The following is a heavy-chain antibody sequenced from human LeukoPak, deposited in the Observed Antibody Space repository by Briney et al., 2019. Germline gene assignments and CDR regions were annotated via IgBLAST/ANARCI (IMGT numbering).Heavy chain of an antibody. Sequence: GSLRLSCAASGFSFSSYSMNWVRQAPGKGLEWIANIYYSGSTYYNPSLKSRVTISVDTFNNQFSLKLSSVTAADTAVYYCARDPSPYYDSSGMYYFDYWGQGTLVTVSS. J-gene: IGHJ4*02. D-gene: IGHD3-22*01. CDR1: GFSFSSYS. CDR2: IYYSGST. CDR3: ARDPSPYYDSSGMYYFDY. V-gene: IGHV4-39*07.